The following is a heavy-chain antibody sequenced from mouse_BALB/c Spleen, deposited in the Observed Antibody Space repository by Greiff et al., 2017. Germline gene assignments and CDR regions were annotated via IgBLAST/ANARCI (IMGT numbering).Heavy chain of an antibody. CDR2: ISNGGGST. J-gene: IGHJ3*01. Sequence: EVHLVESGGGLVQPGGSLKLSCAASGFTFSSYTMSWVRQTPEKRLEWVAYISNGGGSTYYPDTVKGRFTISRDNAKNTLYLQMSSLKSEDTAMYYCARHVLRSSSWFAYWGQGTLVTVSA. CDR3: ARHVLRSSSWFAY. CDR1: GFTFSSYT. D-gene: IGHD1-1*01. V-gene: IGHV5-12-2*01.